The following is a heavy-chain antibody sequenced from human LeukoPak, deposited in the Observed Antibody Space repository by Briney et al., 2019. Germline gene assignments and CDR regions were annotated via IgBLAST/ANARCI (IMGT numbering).Heavy chain of an antibody. CDR1: GFTVSSNY. CDR2: IYSGGST. J-gene: IGHJ4*02. V-gene: IGHV3-53*04. CDR3: ARATNTAMVDY. D-gene: IGHD5-18*01. Sequence: GGSLRLSRAASGFTVSSNYMSWVRQAPGKGLEWVSVIYSGGSTYYADSVKGRFTISRHNSKNTLYLQMNSLRAEDTAVYYCARATNTAMVDYWGQGTLVTVSS.